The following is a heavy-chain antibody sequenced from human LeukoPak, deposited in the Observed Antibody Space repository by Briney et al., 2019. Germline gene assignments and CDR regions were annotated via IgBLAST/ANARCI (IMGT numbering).Heavy chain of an antibody. D-gene: IGHD4-17*01. CDR2: FGHSGTI. V-gene: IGHV3-69-1*01. Sequence: PGGSLRRSCAASGFHFSSYDMHWVRQAPGEGLEWVAYFGHSGTIYYADSVRGRFTISRDNAKNSLHLQMNSLRADDTAVYYCAGYGDYPYWGQGTAVTVSS. CDR1: GFHFSSYD. J-gene: IGHJ4*02. CDR3: AGYGDYPY.